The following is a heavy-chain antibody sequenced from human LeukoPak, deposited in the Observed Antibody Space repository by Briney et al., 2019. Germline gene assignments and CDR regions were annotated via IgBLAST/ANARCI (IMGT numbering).Heavy chain of an antibody. V-gene: IGHV1-18*01. CDR3: AREYYCSSTSCTYYYYYGMDV. CDR2: ISAYNGNT. Sequence: GASVKVSCKASGYTFTSYGISWVRQAPGQGLELMGWISAYNGNTNYAQKLQGRVTMTTDTSTSTAYMELRSLRSDDTAVYYCAREYYCSSTSCTYYYYYGMDVWGQGTTVTVSS. CDR1: GYTFTSYG. J-gene: IGHJ6*02. D-gene: IGHD2-2*01.